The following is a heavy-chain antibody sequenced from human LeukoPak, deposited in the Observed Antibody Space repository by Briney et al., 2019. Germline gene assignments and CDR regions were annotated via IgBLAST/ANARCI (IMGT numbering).Heavy chain of an antibody. CDR3: ARVEDYYDSSGYYYFDY. D-gene: IGHD3-22*01. Sequence: GSVKVSCKASGYTFTSYGISWVRQAPGQGLEWMGWISAYNGNTNYAQELQGRVTMTTDTSTSTAYMELRSLRSDDTAVYSCARVEDYYDSSGYYYFDYWGQGTLVTVSS. CDR1: GYTFTSYG. J-gene: IGHJ4*02. V-gene: IGHV1-18*01. CDR2: ISAYNGNT.